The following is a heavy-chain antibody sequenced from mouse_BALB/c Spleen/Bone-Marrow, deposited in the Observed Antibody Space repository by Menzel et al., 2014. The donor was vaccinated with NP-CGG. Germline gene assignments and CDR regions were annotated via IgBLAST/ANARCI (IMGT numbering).Heavy chain of an antibody. CDR2: IDPANGNT. V-gene: IGHV14-3*02. CDR1: GFNIKDTY. J-gene: IGHJ3*01. Sequence: VQLQQSGAELVKPGASVKLSCTASGFNIKDTYMYWVKQRPEQGLEWIGRIDPANGNTKYDPTLQGRATITADTSYNTANLLLSNLTSEDTAVYYCARSIDYVSAWFFFWGQGTPVNVSA. D-gene: IGHD2-13*01. CDR3: ARSIDYVSAWFFF.